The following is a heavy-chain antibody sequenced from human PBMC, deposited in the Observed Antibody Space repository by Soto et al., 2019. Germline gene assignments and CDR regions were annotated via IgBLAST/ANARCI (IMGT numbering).Heavy chain of an antibody. CDR3: ARAQATMEAFDI. Sequence: SVKVSCKASGGTFSSCAISWVRQAPGQGLEWMGGIIPIFGTANYAQKFQGRVTITADKSTSTAYMELSSLRSEDTAVYYCARAQATMEAFDIWGQGTMVTVSS. V-gene: IGHV1-69*06. J-gene: IGHJ3*02. D-gene: IGHD1-26*01. CDR1: GGTFSSCA. CDR2: IIPIFGTA.